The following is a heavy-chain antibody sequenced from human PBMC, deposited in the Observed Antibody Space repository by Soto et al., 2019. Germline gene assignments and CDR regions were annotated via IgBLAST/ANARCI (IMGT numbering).Heavy chain of an antibody. J-gene: IGHJ4*02. D-gene: IGHD5-18*01. CDR2: ISGSGGSI. Sequence: GGSLRLSCVASGFTFSSYAMNWVRQAPGMGLEWVSTISGSGGSIYYADSVKGRFAISRDNSKNTLFLQMSSLIVENTAIYYCVKGISYGYDFLGYWGQGPLVTVSS. CDR3: VKGISYGYDFLGY. V-gene: IGHV3-23*01. CDR1: GFTFSSYA.